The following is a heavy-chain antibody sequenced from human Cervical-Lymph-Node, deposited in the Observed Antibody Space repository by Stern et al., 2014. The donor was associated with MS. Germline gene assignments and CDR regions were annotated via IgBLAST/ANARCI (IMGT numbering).Heavy chain of an antibody. D-gene: IGHD4-17*01. Sequence: QVQLVQSGAEVKKPGASVKVSCKASGYTFTGFYMHWVRQAPGQGLEWMGRINPKSGGTNYAQKLQGRVTMTSDTSISTAYMELSRLRSDDTAVYYCARWGSTVTNYYFDYWGQGTLVTVSS. V-gene: IGHV1-2*06. CDR1: GYTFTGFY. J-gene: IGHJ4*02. CDR2: INPKSGGT. CDR3: ARWGSTVTNYYFDY.